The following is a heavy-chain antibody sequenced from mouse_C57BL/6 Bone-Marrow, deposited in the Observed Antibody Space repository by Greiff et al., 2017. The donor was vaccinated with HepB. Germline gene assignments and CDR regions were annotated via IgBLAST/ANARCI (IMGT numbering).Heavy chain of an antibody. J-gene: IGHJ2*01. V-gene: IGHV1-15*01. CDR3: TRRTVDY. CDR2: IDPETGGT. Sequence: QVQLKESGAELVRPGASVTLSCKASGYTFTDYEMHWVKQTPVHGLEWIGAIDPETGGTAYNQKFKGKAILTADKSSSTAYMELRSLTSEDSAVYYCTRRTVDYWGQGTTLTVSS. CDR1: GYTFTDYE.